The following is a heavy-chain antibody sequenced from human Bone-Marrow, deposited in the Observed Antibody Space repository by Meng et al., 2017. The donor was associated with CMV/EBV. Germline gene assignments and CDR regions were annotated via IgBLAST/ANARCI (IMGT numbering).Heavy chain of an antibody. CDR2: IYSGGST. Sequence: LSLTCTVSGGSISSSSYYWGWVRQAPGKGLEWVSVIYSGGSTYYADSVKGRFTISRDNAKNSLYLQMNSLRAEDTAVYYCARVLAITVYGMDVWGQGTTVTVSS. CDR3: ARVLAITVYGMDV. J-gene: IGHJ6*02. CDR1: GGSISSSSYY. D-gene: IGHD5-24*01. V-gene: IGHV3-53*01.